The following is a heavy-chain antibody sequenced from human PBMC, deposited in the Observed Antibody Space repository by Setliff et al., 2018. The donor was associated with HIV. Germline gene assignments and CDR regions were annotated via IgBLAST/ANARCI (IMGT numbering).Heavy chain of an antibody. D-gene: IGHD7-27*01. CDR1: GGSISSSSYY. Sequence: PSETLSLTCTVSGGSISSSSYYWGWIRQPPGKGLEWIGNIYYSGSTYYNPSLKSRVTISVDTSKNQFSLKLYSVTAADTAVYYCARGWGHDGFDFWGQGTMVTVSS. J-gene: IGHJ3*01. CDR3: ARGWGHDGFDF. V-gene: IGHV4-39*07. CDR2: IYYSGST.